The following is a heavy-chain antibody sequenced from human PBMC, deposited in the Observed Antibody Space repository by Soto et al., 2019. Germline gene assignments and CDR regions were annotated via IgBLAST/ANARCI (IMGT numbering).Heavy chain of an antibody. CDR3: ARVSEHVEILTGYDTRTFDY. D-gene: IGHD3-9*01. CDR1: GYTFTNYG. CDR2: ISSYTGNT. J-gene: IGHJ4*02. V-gene: IGHV1-18*01. Sequence: ASVKVSCKASGYTFTNYGVSWVRQAPGQGVERMGWISSYTGNTNYAQKLQGRVTMTTETSTSRAYMELGSLRSDDTAAYYCARVSEHVEILTGYDTRTFDYWGQGNLVTV.